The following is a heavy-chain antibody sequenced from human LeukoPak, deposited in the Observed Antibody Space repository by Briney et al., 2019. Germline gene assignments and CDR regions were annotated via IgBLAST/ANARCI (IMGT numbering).Heavy chain of an antibody. D-gene: IGHD4-17*01. CDR2: ISAYNGNT. J-gene: IGHJ4*02. Sequence: ASVKVSCKASGYTFTRYAMNWVRQAPGQGLEWMGWISAYNGNTNYAQKLQGRVTMTTDTSTSTAYMELRSLRSDDTAVYYCARDLGYGDWYYFDYWGQGTLVTVSS. CDR1: GYTFTRYA. CDR3: ARDLGYGDWYYFDY. V-gene: IGHV1-18*01.